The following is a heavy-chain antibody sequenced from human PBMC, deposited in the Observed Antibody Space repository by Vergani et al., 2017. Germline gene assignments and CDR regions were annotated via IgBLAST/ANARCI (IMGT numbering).Heavy chain of an antibody. V-gene: IGHV3-74*01. CDR2: IKSDGSIT. Sequence: EVQLVESGGGLVQPGGSLRLSCAASGFTFSRHWMHWVRHSPEKGLVWVSRIKSDGSITNYADSVKGRFTISRDNAKNTLYLEMNSLRGDDTAIYYCVRARCSGPCFMSNWFDSWGQGTLVTVSS. D-gene: IGHD5-12*01. CDR3: VRARCSGPCFMSNWFDS. CDR1: GFTFSRHW. J-gene: IGHJ5*01.